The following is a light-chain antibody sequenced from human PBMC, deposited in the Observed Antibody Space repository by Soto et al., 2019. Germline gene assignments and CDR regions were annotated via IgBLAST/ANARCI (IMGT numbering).Light chain of an antibody. Sequence: QMTTSPSPLFASVGERVTITCQASQDISNYLNWYQQKPGKAPKLLIYDASNLETGVPSRFSGSGSGTDFTFTICSLQPEDIATYYCQQYDNIPLTFGQGTRLEIK. CDR2: DAS. CDR1: QDISNY. J-gene: IGKJ5*01. CDR3: QQYDNIPLT. V-gene: IGKV1-33*01.